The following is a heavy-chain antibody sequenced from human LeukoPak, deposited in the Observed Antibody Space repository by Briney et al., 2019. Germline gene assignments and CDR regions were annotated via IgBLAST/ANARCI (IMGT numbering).Heavy chain of an antibody. CDR2: ISSSSSYM. CDR3: ARAIVGFDAFDI. D-gene: IGHD2-21*01. Sequence: GGSLRLSCAASGFTFSSYSMNWVRQAPGKGLAWVSSISSSSSYMYYADSVKGRFTISRDNAKNSLYLQMNSLRAEDTAVYYCARAIVGFDAFDIWGQGTMVTVSS. V-gene: IGHV3-21*01. J-gene: IGHJ3*02. CDR1: GFTFSSYS.